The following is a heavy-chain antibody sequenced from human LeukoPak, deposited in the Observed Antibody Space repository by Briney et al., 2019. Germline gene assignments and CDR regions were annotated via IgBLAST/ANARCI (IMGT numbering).Heavy chain of an antibody. V-gene: IGHV4-34*01. CDR3: ASFELWFGELFI. Sequence: PSETLSLTCAVYGGSFSGYYWSWIRQPPGKGLEWIGEINHSGSTNYNPSLKSRVTISVDKSKNQFSLKLSSVTAADTAVYYCASFELWFGELFIWGQGTLVTVSS. CDR1: GGSFSGYY. CDR2: INHSGST. J-gene: IGHJ4*02. D-gene: IGHD3-10*01.